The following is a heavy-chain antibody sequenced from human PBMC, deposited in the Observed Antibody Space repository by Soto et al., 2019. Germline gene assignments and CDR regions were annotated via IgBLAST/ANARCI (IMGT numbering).Heavy chain of an antibody. CDR1: GFIFPKSW. CDR3: ARGGRTNTRYQYFDC. J-gene: IGHJ4*02. V-gene: IGHV3-7*01. Sequence: GGSLRLSCAASGFIFPKSWMNWFRQAPGKGLEWVANIKEDGSETCYVDSVKGRFTISRDNAKNSLSLHMNSLRAEDTAVYYGARGGRTNTRYQYFDCWGQGTQVTVSS. CDR2: IKEDGSET. D-gene: IGHD1-7*01.